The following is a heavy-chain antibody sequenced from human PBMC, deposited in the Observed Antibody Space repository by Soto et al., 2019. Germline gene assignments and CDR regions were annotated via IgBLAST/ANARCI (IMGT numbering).Heavy chain of an antibody. CDR2: ISAYNGNT. D-gene: IGHD6-19*01. V-gene: IGHV1-18*01. CDR3: ARDLAVGLVDY. Sequence: QVQLVQSGAEVKKPGASVKVSCKASGYTFTSYGISWVRQAPGQGLEWMGWISAYNGNTNYAQKLQGRVTIPTDTSTSTAYMELRSLRADDTAGYYWARDLAVGLVDYWGQGTLVTVSS. CDR1: GYTFTSYG. J-gene: IGHJ4*02.